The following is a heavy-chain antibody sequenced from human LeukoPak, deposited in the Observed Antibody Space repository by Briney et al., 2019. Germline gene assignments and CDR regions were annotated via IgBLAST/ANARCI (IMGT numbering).Heavy chain of an antibody. CDR2: INPNSGGT. CDR1: GYTLTELS. V-gene: IGHV1-2*02. J-gene: IGHJ5*02. CDR3: ARLIAYSSSSNWFDP. D-gene: IGHD6-13*01. Sequence: ASVKVSCKVSGYTLTELSMHWVRQAPGQGLEWMGWINPNSGGTNYAQKFQGRVTMTRDTSISTAYMELSRLRSDDTAVYYCARLIAYSSSSNWFDPWGQGTLVTVSS.